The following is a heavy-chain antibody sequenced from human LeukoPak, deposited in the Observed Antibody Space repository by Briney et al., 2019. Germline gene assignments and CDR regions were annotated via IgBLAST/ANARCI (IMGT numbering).Heavy chain of an antibody. V-gene: IGHV1-69*13. CDR2: IIPIFGTA. J-gene: IGHJ4*02. D-gene: IGHD6-13*01. CDR3: ARGPLGWQQLIGYFDY. Sequence: SVKVFCKASGGTFSSYAISWVRQAPGQGLEWMGGIIPIFGTANYAQKFQGRVTITADESTSTAYMELSSLRSEDTAVYYCARGPLGWQQLIGYFDYWGQGTLVTVSS. CDR1: GGTFSSYA.